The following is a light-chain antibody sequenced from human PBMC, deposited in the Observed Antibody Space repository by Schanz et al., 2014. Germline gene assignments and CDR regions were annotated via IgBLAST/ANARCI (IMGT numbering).Light chain of an antibody. Sequence: QSALTQPPSASGSPGQSVTISCTGTSSDVGGYNYVSWYQQHPGKAPKLMIYEVSKRPSGVPDRFSGSKSGNTASLTISGLQPEDEADYYCCSYVSSTTPYVFGFGTKLTVL. CDR1: SSDVGGYNY. CDR3: CSYVSSTTPYV. J-gene: IGLJ1*01. CDR2: EVS. V-gene: IGLV2-8*01.